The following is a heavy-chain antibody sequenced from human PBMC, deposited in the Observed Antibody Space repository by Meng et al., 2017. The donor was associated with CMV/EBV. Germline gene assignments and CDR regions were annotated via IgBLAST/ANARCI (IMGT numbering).Heavy chain of an antibody. CDR2: VNSRSGAT. Sequence: ASVKVSCKASDYILSGYDVNWVRQAPGQGLEYMGWVNSRSGATNSAARFQGRVTMTRDTSISTAYMELTRLQSDDTAIYYCAIDLRGNGHAFDIWGQGTLVTVSS. D-gene: IGHD4-23*01. CDR1: DYILSGYD. V-gene: IGHV1-2*02. J-gene: IGHJ3*02. CDR3: AIDLRGNGHAFDI.